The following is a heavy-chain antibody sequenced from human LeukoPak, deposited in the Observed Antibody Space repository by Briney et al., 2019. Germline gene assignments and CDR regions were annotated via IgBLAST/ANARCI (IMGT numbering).Heavy chain of an antibody. CDR3: AKERWQVCSQFDY. Sequence: AGSLRFSCVASGFTFSSYAMSWVRQAPGKGLKWVSVISGNGGSTYYADSVKGRFTISRDNSKNTLYLQMNSLRAEDAAVYYCAKERWQVCSQFDYWGQGTLVTVSS. V-gene: IGHV3-23*01. D-gene: IGHD3-10*02. CDR1: GFTFSSYA. J-gene: IGHJ4*02. CDR2: ISGNGGST.